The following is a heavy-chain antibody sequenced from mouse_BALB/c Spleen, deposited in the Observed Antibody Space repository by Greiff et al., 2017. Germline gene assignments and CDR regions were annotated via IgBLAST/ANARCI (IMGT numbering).Heavy chain of an antibody. V-gene: IGHV5-17*02. CDR3: ARRPNWEYFDY. CDR2: ISSGSSTI. CDR1: GFTFSSFG. J-gene: IGHJ2*01. Sequence: EVQGVESGGGLVQPGGSRKLSCAASGFTFSSFGMHWVRQAPEKGLEWVAYISSGSSTIYYADTVKGRFTISRDNPKNTLFLQMTSLRSEDTAMYYCARRPNWEYFDYWGQGTTLTVSS. D-gene: IGHD4-1*01.